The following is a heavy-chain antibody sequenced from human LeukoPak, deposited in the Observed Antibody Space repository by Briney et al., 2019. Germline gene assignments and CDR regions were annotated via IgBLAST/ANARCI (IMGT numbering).Heavy chain of an antibody. D-gene: IGHD4-11*01. CDR1: GYTFTGYY. V-gene: IGHV1-8*03. CDR2: MNPNSGNT. J-gene: IGHJ3*02. CDR3: ARLINYSEAFDI. Sequence: ASVKVSCKASGYTFTGYYMHWVRQAPGQGLEGMGWMNPNSGNTGYAQKFQGRVTITRNTSISTAYMELSSLRSEDTAVYYCARLINYSEAFDIWGQGTMVTVSS.